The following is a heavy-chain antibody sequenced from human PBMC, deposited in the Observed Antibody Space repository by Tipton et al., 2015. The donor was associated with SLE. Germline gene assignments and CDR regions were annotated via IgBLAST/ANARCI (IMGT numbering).Heavy chain of an antibody. Sequence: LRLSCSVSGGSITSYSYYWGWVRQPPGKGLEWIGNVYYYGETYSSSSLKSRVTISVDTAKNQLSLSLSSVTAADTAVYYCARDTTLGRYWYFDLWGRGTLVTVSS. CDR3: ARDTTLGRYWYFDL. J-gene: IGHJ2*01. CDR2: VYYYGET. D-gene: IGHD1-1*01. CDR1: GGSITSYSYY. V-gene: IGHV4-39*07.